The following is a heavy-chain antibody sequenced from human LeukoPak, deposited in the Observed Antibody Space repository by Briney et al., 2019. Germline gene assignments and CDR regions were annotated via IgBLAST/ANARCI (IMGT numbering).Heavy chain of an antibody. CDR1: GGTFSSYA. CDR2: IIPIFGTA. Sequence: ASVKVSCKASGGTFSSYAISWVRQAPGQGLEWMGGIIPIFGTANYAQKFQGRVTITADESTSTAYMEVSSLRSEDTAVYYCARGPGPYCSGGSCSRGYYFDYWGQGTLVTVSS. V-gene: IGHV1-69*13. D-gene: IGHD2-15*01. J-gene: IGHJ4*02. CDR3: ARGPGPYCSGGSCSRGYYFDY.